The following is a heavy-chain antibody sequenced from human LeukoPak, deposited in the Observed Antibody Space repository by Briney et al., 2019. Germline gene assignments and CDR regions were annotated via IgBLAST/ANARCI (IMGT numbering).Heavy chain of an antibody. D-gene: IGHD2-15*01. CDR3: VRGYSFGPYGMDV. V-gene: IGHV3-64D*09. CDR1: GFPFSSYA. Sequence: GGSLILSCSASGFPFSSYAMHWVRQAPGKGLEYVSAISDSGGSTYYADSVKGRFTISRDNSKNTLYLQMSSLRAGDTAVYFCVRGYSFGPYGMDVWGQGTTVTVSS. J-gene: IGHJ6*02. CDR2: ISDSGGST.